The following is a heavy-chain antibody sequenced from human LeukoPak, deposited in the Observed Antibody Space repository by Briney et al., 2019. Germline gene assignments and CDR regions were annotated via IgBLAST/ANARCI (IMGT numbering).Heavy chain of an antibody. D-gene: IGHD3-10*01. CDR1: GFTFSSHW. Sequence: GGSLRLSCAASGFTFSSHWMHWVRQAPGKGLVWVSHINSDGSSTSDADSVKGRFTIFRDNAKNTLYLQMNSLRAEDTAVYYCVREYGSFRYFDYWGQGTLVTVSS. CDR3: VREYGSFRYFDY. V-gene: IGHV3-74*01. J-gene: IGHJ4*02. CDR2: INSDGSST.